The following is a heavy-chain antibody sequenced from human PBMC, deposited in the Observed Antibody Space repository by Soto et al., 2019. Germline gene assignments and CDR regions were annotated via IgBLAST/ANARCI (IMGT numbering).Heavy chain of an antibody. CDR3: ARGWWFGELYYYYGMDV. V-gene: IGHV3-33*01. CDR1: GFTFSSYG. J-gene: IGHJ6*02. D-gene: IGHD3-10*01. CDR2: IWYDGSNK. Sequence: GSLRLSCAASGFTFSSYGMHWVRQAPGKGLEWVAVIWYDGSNKYYADSVKGRFTISRDNSRNTLYLQMNSLRAEDTAVYYCARGWWFGELYYYYGMDVWGQGTTVTVSS.